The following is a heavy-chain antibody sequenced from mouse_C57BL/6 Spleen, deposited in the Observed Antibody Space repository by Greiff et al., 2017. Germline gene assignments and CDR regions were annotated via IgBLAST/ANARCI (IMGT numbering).Heavy chain of an antibody. CDR1: GYTFTSYW. Sequence: QVQLQQPGAELVKPGASVKMSCKASGYTFTSYWITWVKQRPGQGLEWIGDIYPGSGSTNYNEKFKSKATLTVDTSSSTAYMQLSSLTSEDSAVYYCARGNDGDYYAMDYWGQGTSVTVSS. V-gene: IGHV1-55*01. J-gene: IGHJ4*01. CDR2: IYPGSGST. CDR3: ARGNDGDYYAMDY. D-gene: IGHD2-12*01.